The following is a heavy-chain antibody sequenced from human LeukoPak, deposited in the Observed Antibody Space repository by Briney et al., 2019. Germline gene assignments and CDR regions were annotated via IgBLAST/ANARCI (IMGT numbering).Heavy chain of an antibody. Sequence: GGSLRLTCTASGFTVSSNYMSWVRKPPGKGQEWDSVIYSGGSTYYADSLKGRFTISRHNSKYTLYLQMNSMRAEDTAVYSCARDSGYDHGAFDIWGQGAMVTVSS. CDR2: IYSGGST. CDR1: GFTVSSNY. D-gene: IGHD5-12*01. CDR3: ARDSGYDHGAFDI. V-gene: IGHV3-53*04. J-gene: IGHJ3*02.